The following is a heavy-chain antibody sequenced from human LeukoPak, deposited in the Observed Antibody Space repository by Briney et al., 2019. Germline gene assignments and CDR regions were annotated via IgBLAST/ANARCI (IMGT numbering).Heavy chain of an antibody. CDR1: GFTFSSYW. D-gene: IGHD2-2*01. CDR3: AKEVVPKS. J-gene: IGHJ4*02. V-gene: IGHV3-7*01. Sequence: GGSLRLSCAASGFTFSSYWKSWVRQAPGKGLEWVANIKQDGSERYYVDSVKGRFTISRDNAKNSLYLQMNSLRAEDTAVYYCAKEVVPKSWGQGTLVTVSS. CDR2: IKQDGSER.